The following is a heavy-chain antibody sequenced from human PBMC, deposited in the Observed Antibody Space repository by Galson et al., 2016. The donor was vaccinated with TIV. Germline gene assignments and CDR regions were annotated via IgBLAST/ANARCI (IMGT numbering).Heavy chain of an antibody. CDR2: MNPNSGNT. D-gene: IGHD4-17*01. CDR1: RGTFRNYA. Sequence: SVKVSCKASRGTFRNYAISWVRQAPGQRLEWMGWMNPNSGNTGYAQKFRGRVTMTRNTSVRTAYMELSSLRSEDTAVYYCARSGDYGDYWGQGTLVTVSS. J-gene: IGHJ4*02. CDR3: ARSGDYGDY. V-gene: IGHV1-8*02.